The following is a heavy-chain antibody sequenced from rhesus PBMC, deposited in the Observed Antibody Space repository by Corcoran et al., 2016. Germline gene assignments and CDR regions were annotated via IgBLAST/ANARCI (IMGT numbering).Heavy chain of an antibody. J-gene: IGHJ6*01. CDR1: GGSVSSSNW. CDR3: ARDRVPSHYGLDS. CDR2: ISVSSGST. Sequence: QVQLQESGPGLVKPSETLSLTCAVSGGSVSSSNWWSWIRPPPGKGLEWIGYISVSSGSTYYNPSLKSRVTISTDTSKNQFSLKLSSVTAADTAVYYCARDRVPSHYGLDSWGQGVVVTVSS. V-gene: IGHV4-65*01.